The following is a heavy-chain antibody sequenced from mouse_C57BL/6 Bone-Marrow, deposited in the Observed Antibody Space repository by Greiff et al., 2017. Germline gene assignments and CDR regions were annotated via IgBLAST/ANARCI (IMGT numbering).Heavy chain of an antibody. V-gene: IGHV3-6*01. J-gene: IGHJ4*01. D-gene: IGHD1-1*01. CDR1: GYSITSGYY. CDR2: ISYDGSN. CDR3: ARRTSHYYGSTFYAMGY. Sequence: EVKLMESGPGLVKPSQSLSLTCSVTGYSITSGYYWNWLRQFPGNKLEWMGYISYDGSNNYNPSLKNRISITRDTSKNQLFLKLNSVTTEDTATYYCARRTSHYYGSTFYAMGYWGQGTSVTVSS.